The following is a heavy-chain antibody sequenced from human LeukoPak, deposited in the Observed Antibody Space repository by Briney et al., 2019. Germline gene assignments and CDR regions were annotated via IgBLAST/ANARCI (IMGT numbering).Heavy chain of an antibody. Sequence: GGSLRLSCEASGFTFSTCGMHWVRQAPGKGLEWVAFIRYDESKEYYADSVKGRFTISRDNSKNTLYLQMNSLRAEDTAVYYCARDQYCSGGSCYPWWFDPWGQGTLVTVSS. CDR2: IRYDESKE. D-gene: IGHD2-15*01. J-gene: IGHJ5*02. V-gene: IGHV3-30*02. CDR3: ARDQYCSGGSCYPWWFDP. CDR1: GFTFSTCG.